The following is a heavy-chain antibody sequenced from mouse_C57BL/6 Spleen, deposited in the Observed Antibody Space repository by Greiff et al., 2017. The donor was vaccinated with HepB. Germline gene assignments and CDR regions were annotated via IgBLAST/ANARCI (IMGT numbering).Heavy chain of an antibody. J-gene: IGHJ2*01. CDR1: GYSFTDYN. CDR3: ARRGSYPLTGRGFDY. V-gene: IGHV1-39*01. Sequence: LVESGPELVKPGASVKISCKASGYSFTDYNMNWVKQSNGKSLEWIGVINPNYGTTSYNQKFKGKATLTVDQSSSTAYMQLNSLTSEDSAVYYCARRGSYPLTGRGFDYWGQGTTLTVSS. D-gene: IGHD3-1*01. CDR2: INPNYGTT.